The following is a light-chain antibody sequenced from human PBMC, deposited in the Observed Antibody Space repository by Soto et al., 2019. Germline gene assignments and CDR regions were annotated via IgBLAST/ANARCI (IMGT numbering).Light chain of an antibody. Sequence: QSALTQHASVSGSPGQSVTISCTGTTSDIGGYNYVSWYQHYPGRAPKLMIYDVFIRPSGVSNRFSASKSGNTASLTISGLQPEDEAYYYCSSYTSTNVVLFGGGTQLTVL. CDR3: SSYTSTNVVL. CDR2: DVF. V-gene: IGLV2-14*03. J-gene: IGLJ2*01. CDR1: TSDIGGYNY.